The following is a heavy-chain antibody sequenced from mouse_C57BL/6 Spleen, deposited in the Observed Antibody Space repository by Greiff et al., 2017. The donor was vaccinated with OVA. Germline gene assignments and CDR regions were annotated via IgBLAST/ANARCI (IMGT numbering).Heavy chain of an antibody. D-gene: IGHD2-4*01. J-gene: IGHJ3*01. Sequence: QVQLQQPGAELVKPGASVKMSCKASGYTFTSYWITWVKQRPGQGLEWIGDIYPGSGSTNYNEKFKSKATLTVDTSSSTAYMQLSSLTSEDSAVYYCARRGDYGGAWFAYWGQGTLVTVSA. CDR1: GYTFTSYW. CDR2: IYPGSGST. CDR3: ARRGDYGGAWFAY. V-gene: IGHV1-55*01.